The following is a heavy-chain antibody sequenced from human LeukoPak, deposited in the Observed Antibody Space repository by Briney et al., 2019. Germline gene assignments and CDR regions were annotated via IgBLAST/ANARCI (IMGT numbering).Heavy chain of an antibody. CDR3: AREAAAFDY. D-gene: IGHD6-13*01. CDR2: INNSGST. CDR1: GGSFSGYY. Sequence: SETLSLTCAVYGGSFSGYYWSWIRQPPGKGLEWIGEINNSGSTNYNPSLKSRVTISVDTSKNQLSLMLSSVTAADTAVYYCAREAAAFDYWGQGTLVTVSS. V-gene: IGHV4-34*01. J-gene: IGHJ4*02.